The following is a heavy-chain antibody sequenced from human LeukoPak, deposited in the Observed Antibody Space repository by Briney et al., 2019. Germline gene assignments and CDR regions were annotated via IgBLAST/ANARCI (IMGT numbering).Heavy chain of an antibody. D-gene: IGHD2-15*01. CDR3: ASLGWTASDFDY. V-gene: IGHV3-53*05. CDR2: IYSGGNT. CDR1: GSTVSSNS. Sequence: GGSLRLSCTVSGSTVSSNSMSWVRQAPGKGLDWVSFIYSGGNTHYSDSVKGRFTISRDNSKNTLYLQMNSLRAEDTAVYYCASLGWTASDFDYWGQGTLVTVSS. J-gene: IGHJ4*02.